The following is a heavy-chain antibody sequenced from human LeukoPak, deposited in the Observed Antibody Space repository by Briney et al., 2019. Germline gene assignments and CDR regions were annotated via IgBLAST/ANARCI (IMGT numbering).Heavy chain of an antibody. V-gene: IGHV1-46*01. Sequence: ASVKVSCKASGGTFSSYAISWVRQAPGQGLEWMGIINPSGGSTSYAQKFQGRVIMTRDMSTSTVYMELSSLRSEDTAVYYCARDLEGYCSSTSCYSEDDYWGQGTLVTVSS. CDR1: GGTFSSYA. CDR2: INPSGGST. D-gene: IGHD2-2*01. J-gene: IGHJ4*02. CDR3: ARDLEGYCSSTSCYSEDDY.